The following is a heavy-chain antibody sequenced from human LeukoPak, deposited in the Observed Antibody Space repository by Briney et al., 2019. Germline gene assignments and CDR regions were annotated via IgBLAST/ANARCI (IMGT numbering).Heavy chain of an antibody. Sequence: TLSLTCTVSGGPISSGGYYWSWIRQHPGKGLEWIGYIYYSGSTYYNPSLKSRVTISVDTSKNQFSLKLSSVTAADTAVYYCARVNGDYWRPYYYYGMDVWGQGITVTVSS. CDR1: GGPISSGGYY. D-gene: IGHD4-17*01. J-gene: IGHJ6*02. CDR3: ARVNGDYWRPYYYYGMDV. V-gene: IGHV4-31*03. CDR2: IYYSGST.